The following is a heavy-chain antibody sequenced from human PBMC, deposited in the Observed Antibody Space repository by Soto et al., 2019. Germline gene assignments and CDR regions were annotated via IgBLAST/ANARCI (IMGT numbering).Heavy chain of an antibody. V-gene: IGHV3-30*18. D-gene: IGHD2-8*01. J-gene: IGHJ4*02. CDR1: GFTLSDYA. Sequence: GGSLRLSCAASGFTLSDYAIHWVRQAPGKGLEWVAVISDDASDKYYGDSVKGRLTISRDSSKNTLYLQMNNLRPEDTAVYYCAKVREDLVLLVALDFWGQGTLVTVSS. CDR2: ISDDASDK. CDR3: AKVREDLVLLVALDF.